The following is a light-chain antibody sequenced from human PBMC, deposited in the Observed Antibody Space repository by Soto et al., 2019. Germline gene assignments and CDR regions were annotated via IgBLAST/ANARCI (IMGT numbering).Light chain of an antibody. J-gene: IGKJ2*01. CDR2: GAS. Sequence: EIVMTQSPATLSVSPGERATLSCRASQRVSSSLAWYQHKPGQAPRLLIYGASIRATGIPARFSGSGSGTEFTLTISSLQSEDFAAYYCQQYSNRYTFGQGTKLEIK. V-gene: IGKV3D-15*01. CDR1: QRVSSS. CDR3: QQYSNRYT.